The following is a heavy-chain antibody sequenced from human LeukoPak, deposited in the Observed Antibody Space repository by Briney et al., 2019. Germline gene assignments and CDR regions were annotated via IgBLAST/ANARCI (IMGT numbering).Heavy chain of an antibody. CDR2: IYPGDSDT. CDR3: ASHTGYSSSRDAFDI. J-gene: IGHJ3*02. Sequence: GESLKISCKGSGYSFTSYWIGWVRQMPGKGLEWMGIIYPGDSDTRYSPSFQGQVTISADKSISIAYLQWSSLKASDTAMYYCASHTGYSSSRDAFDIWGQGTMVTVSS. D-gene: IGHD6-13*01. V-gene: IGHV5-51*01. CDR1: GYSFTSYW.